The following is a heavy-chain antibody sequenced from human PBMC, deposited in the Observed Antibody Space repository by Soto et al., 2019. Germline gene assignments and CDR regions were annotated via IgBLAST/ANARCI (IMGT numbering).Heavy chain of an antibody. Sequence: GGSLRLSCAASGVTFSSYDMHWVRQATGKGLEWVSAIGTAGDPYYPGSVKGRFTISRENAKNSLYPQMNSLRAGDTAVYYCARVGITTRAFDIWGQGTMVTVSS. CDR3: ARVGITTRAFDI. J-gene: IGHJ3*02. D-gene: IGHD3-22*01. CDR2: IGTAGDP. V-gene: IGHV3-13*05. CDR1: GVTFSSYD.